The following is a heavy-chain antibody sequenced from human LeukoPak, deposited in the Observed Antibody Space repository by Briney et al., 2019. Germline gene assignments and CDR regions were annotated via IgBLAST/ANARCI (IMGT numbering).Heavy chain of an antibody. J-gene: IGHJ6*03. CDR2: INSDGSST. CDR3: ARAYSERYGLGYYYMDV. CDR1: GFTFSSYW. V-gene: IGHV3-74*01. Sequence: PGGSLRLSCAASGFTFSSYWMHWVRQAPGKGLVWVSRINSDGSSTSYADSVKGRFTISRDNAKKSVYLQMNSLRAEDTAVYYCARAYSERYGLGYYYMDVWGKGTTVTISS. D-gene: IGHD1-26*01.